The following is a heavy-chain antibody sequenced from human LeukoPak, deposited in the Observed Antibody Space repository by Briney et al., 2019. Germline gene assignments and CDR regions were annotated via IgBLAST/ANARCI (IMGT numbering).Heavy chain of an antibody. J-gene: IGHJ1*01. D-gene: IGHD1-26*01. Sequence: SETLSLTCTVSGDSIVCSNCYWGWVRQPPRTGEEWIGSIYYSGDTHYNPSLRSRVTISVDTSKNQFSLKLSSVTAADTAVYYCARRYSGRFYIGWGQGTLVTVSS. CDR2: IYYSGDT. V-gene: IGHV4-39*01. CDR3: ARRYSGRFYIG. CDR1: GDSIVCSNCY.